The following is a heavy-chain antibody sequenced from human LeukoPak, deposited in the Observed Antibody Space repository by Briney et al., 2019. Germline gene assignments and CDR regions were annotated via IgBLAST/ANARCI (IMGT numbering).Heavy chain of an antibody. CDR3: AREYSGSYHFDY. D-gene: IGHD1-26*01. CDR1: GFTFSSYA. Sequence: PGGSLRLSCAASGFTFSSYAMSWVRQAPGKGLEWVAKRKEDGSEKYYVDSVKGRFSISRGNAKNSLYLQMNSLRAEDTAVYYCAREYSGSYHFDYWGQGTLVTVSS. V-gene: IGHV3-7*03. J-gene: IGHJ4*02. CDR2: RKEDGSEK.